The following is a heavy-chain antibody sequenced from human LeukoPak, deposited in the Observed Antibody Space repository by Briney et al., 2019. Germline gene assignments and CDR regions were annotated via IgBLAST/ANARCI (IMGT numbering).Heavy chain of an antibody. CDR1: GVSIGSYY. CDR2: IYYSGST. CDR3: ARDLISFDY. Sequence: SETLSLTCTVSGVSIGSYYWTWIRQPPGKGLEWIGYIYYSGSTNYNPSLKSRVTISVDTSKNQLSLKLTSVTAADTAVYYCARDLISFDYWGQGTLVTVSS. J-gene: IGHJ4*02. D-gene: IGHD3-16*01. V-gene: IGHV4-59*01.